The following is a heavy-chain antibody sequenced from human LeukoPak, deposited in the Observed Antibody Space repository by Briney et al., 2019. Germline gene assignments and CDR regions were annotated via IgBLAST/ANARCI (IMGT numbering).Heavy chain of an antibody. V-gene: IGHV3-23*01. D-gene: IGHD3-10*01. CDR3: ARASWVSDPDAVR. Sequence: PGGSLRLSCAASGISFRNYAMSWVRQAPARGPEWVSSLRGNDETFYADSVKSRFTLSRDDSRNTVYLQLNNLRVEDTAIYYCARASWVSDPDAVRWGQGTQVTVSS. CDR1: GISFRNYA. J-gene: IGHJ4*02. CDR2: LRGNDET.